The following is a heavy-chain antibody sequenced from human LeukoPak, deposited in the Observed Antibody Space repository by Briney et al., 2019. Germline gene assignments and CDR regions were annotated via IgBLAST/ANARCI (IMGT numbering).Heavy chain of an antibody. Sequence: PGGSLRLSCAASGFTVSSNYMSWVRQAPGKGLEWVANIKQDGSEKYYVDSVKGRFTISRDNAKNSLYLQMNSLRAEDTAVYYCARGSGGSCYHYWGQGTLVTVSS. D-gene: IGHD2-15*01. CDR3: ARGSGGSCYHY. CDR2: IKQDGSEK. V-gene: IGHV3-7*01. CDR1: GFTVSSNY. J-gene: IGHJ4*02.